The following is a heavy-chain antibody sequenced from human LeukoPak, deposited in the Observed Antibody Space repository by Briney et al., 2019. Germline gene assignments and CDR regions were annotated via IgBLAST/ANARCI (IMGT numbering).Heavy chain of an antibody. CDR1: GYTFTSYD. J-gene: IGHJ4*02. Sequence: GASVKVSCKASGYTFTSYDINWVRQATGQDLEWMGIINPSGGSTSYAQKFQGRVTMTRDTSTSTVYMELSSLGSEDTAVYYCAREVAAVGFDYWGQGTLVTVSS. CDR3: AREVAAVGFDY. CDR2: INPSGGST. V-gene: IGHV1-46*01. D-gene: IGHD6-13*01.